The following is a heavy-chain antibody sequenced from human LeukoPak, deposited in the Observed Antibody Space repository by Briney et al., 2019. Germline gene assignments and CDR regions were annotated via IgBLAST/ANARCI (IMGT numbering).Heavy chain of an antibody. J-gene: IGHJ1*01. V-gene: IGHV4-59*01. CDR2: IYYSGST. D-gene: IGHD3-9*01. CDR1: GGSISSYY. CDR3: ARELRYSSGFQH. Sequence: SETLSLTCTVSGGSISSYYWSWIRQPPGKGLEWIGYIYYSGSTNYNPSLKSRVTISVDTSKNQFSLKLSPVTAADTAVYYCARELRYSSGFQHWGQGTLVTVSS.